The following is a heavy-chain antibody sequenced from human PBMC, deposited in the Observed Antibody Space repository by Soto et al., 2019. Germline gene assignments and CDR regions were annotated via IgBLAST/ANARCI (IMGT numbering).Heavy chain of an antibody. Sequence: QITLKESGPTLVKPTQTLTLTCTFSGFSLSTSGVGVGWIRQPPGKALEWLALIYWADDKRYSPSLKSRLTITKDTSTNQVVLTMTNMDPVDTATYYCAHSLIPNWGSRGAFDYWGQGTLVTVSS. CDR1: GFSLSTSGVG. J-gene: IGHJ4*02. CDR2: IYWADDK. D-gene: IGHD7-27*01. V-gene: IGHV2-5*02. CDR3: AHSLIPNWGSRGAFDY.